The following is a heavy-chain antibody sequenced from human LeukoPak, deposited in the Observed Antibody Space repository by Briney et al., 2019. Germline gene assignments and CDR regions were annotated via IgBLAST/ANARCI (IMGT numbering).Heavy chain of an antibody. CDR3: ARSYYDTLTGYSSYYFDY. J-gene: IGHJ4*02. V-gene: IGHV5-51*01. CDR2: IYPGDSDT. D-gene: IGHD3-9*01. CDR1: GYSFTSYW. Sequence: GESLKISCKGSGYSFTSYWIGWVRQMPGKGLEWMGIIYPGDSDTRYSPSFQGQVTISADKSISTAYLQWSSLKASDTAMYYCARSYYDTLTGYSSYYFDYWGQGTLVTVSS.